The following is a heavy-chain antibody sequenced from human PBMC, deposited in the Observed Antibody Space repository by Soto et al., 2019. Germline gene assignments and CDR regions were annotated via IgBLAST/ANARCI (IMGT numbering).Heavy chain of an antibody. CDR1: GGTFSSYA. V-gene: IGHV1-8*02. Sequence: ASVKVSCKASGGTFSSYAISWVRQAPGQGLEWMGWMNPNSGNTGYAQKFQGRVTMTRNTSISTAYMELSSLRSEDTAVYYCARGGDNYDFWSGNMYYYYGMDVWGQGTTVTVSS. CDR2: MNPNSGNT. D-gene: IGHD3-3*01. J-gene: IGHJ6*02. CDR3: ARGGDNYDFWSGNMYYYYGMDV.